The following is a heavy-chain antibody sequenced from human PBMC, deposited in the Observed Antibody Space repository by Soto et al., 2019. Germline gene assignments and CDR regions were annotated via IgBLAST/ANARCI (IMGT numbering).Heavy chain of an antibody. Sequence: EGQLLESGGGLVQPGGSLRLSCAASGFTFSNSAMNWVRQTPGKGLEWFSAIIGRGDTTYYVDSVKGRFTISRDNSKNTLSLQMNSLSAEDTAVYYCAKDWLLGAWGQGTLVTVSS. CDR2: IIGRGDTT. V-gene: IGHV3-23*01. CDR1: GFTFSNSA. J-gene: IGHJ5*02. D-gene: IGHD3-16*01. CDR3: AKDWLLGA.